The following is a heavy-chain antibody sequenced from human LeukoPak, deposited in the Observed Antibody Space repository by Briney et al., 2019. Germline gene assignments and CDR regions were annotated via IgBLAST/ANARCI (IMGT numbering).Heavy chain of an antibody. CDR1: GFTFGDYA. V-gene: IGHV3-49*03. CDR3: TRDVGDYGLTDAFDI. CDR2: IRSKAYGGTT. D-gene: IGHD4-17*01. J-gene: IGHJ3*02. Sequence: PGGSLRLSCTASGFTFGDYAMSWFRQAPGKGLEWVGFIRSKAYGGTTEYAASVKGRFTISRDDSKSIAYLQMNSLKTEDTAVYYCTRDVGDYGLTDAFDIWGQGTMVTVSS.